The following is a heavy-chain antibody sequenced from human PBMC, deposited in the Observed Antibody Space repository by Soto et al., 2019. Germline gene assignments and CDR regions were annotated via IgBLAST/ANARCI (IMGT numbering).Heavy chain of an antibody. V-gene: IGHV3-23*01. CDR1: GFTFSRYA. Sequence: EGSLRLSCAASGFTFSRYAMSWVRQAPGKGLEWVSAISGSGGSTYYADSVKGRFTISRDNSKNTLYLQMNSLRAEDTAVYYCAKDSPPKYYRSGSQAFDFSGQGTMVT. J-gene: IGHJ3*01. CDR3: AKDSPPKYYRSGSQAFDF. D-gene: IGHD3-10*01. CDR2: ISGSGGST.